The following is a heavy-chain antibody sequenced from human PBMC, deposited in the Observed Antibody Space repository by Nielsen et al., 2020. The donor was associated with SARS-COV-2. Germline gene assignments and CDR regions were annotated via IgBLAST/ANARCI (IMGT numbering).Heavy chain of an antibody. J-gene: IGHJ6*03. CDR2: INGGGST. CDR3: ARRVWPYYYYMDV. V-gene: IGHV3-66*01. Sequence: INGGGSTDYADSVKDRFSISRDNSKNTLYLQMNSLRAEDTAVYYCARRVWPYYYYMDVWGKGTTVTVSS.